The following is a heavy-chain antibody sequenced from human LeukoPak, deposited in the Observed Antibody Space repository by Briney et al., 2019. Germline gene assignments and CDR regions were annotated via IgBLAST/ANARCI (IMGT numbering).Heavy chain of an antibody. CDR1: GGSISSSSYY. CDR2: IYYSGST. V-gene: IGHV4-39*01. CDR3: ARSRIGIAARPNYYYYYMDV. Sequence: SETLSLTCTVSGGSISSSSYYWGWIRQPPGKGLEWIGSIYYSGSTYYNPSLKSRVTISVDTSKNQFSLKLSSVTAADTAVYYCARSRIGIAARPNYYYYYMDVWGKGTTVTVSS. J-gene: IGHJ6*03. D-gene: IGHD6-6*01.